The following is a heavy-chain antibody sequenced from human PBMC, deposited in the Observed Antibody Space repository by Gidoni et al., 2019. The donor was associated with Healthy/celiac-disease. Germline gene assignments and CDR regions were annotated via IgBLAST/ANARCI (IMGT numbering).Heavy chain of an antibody. J-gene: IGHJ4*02. V-gene: IGHV3-33*01. CDR3: ARAHGYSGYDSPNDY. Sequence: QVQLVESGGGVVQPGRSLRLTCAASGLTFSSCGMHWVRQAPGQGLGWVAVRWYDVSNKYYADSVKGRFTIARDNSQNTLYLHMNSLRAEDTAVYYCARAHGYSGYDSPNDYWGQGTLVTVSS. D-gene: IGHD5-12*01. CDR2: RWYDVSNK. CDR1: GLTFSSCG.